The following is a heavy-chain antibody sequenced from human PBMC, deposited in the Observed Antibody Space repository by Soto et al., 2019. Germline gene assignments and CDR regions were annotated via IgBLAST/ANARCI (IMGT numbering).Heavy chain of an antibody. J-gene: IGHJ3*02. CDR1: GGTFSSYA. CDR3: ARDFLPIEGRAAFDI. CDR2: IIPIFGTA. D-gene: IGHD3-3*01. Sequence: QVQLVQSGAEVKKPGSSVKVSCKASGGTFSSYAISWVRQAPGQGLEWMGGIIPIFGTANYAQKFQGRVTITADESKGQGYMELSSLRSEDTAVDYCARDFLPIEGRAAFDIWGQGNMVPGSS. V-gene: IGHV1-69*12.